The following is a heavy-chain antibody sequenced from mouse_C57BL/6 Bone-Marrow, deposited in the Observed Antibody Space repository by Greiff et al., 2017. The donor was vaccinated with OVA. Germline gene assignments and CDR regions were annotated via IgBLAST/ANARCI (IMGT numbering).Heavy chain of an antibody. Sequence: QVQLQQSGAELVKPGASVKMSCKASGYTFTSYWITWVKQRPGQGLEWIGDIYPGSGSTYYNEQFKSKATLTVDTSSSTAYMQLSSLPSEDSAVKYCARRYAFCWNFDVWGTGTTVTGS. D-gene: IGHD2-12*01. CDR3: ARRYAFCWNFDV. CDR2: IYPGSGST. CDR1: GYTFTSYW. V-gene: IGHV1-55*01. J-gene: IGHJ1*03.